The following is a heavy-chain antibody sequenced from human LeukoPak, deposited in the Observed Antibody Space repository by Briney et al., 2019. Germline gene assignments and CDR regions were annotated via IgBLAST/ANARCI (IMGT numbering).Heavy chain of an antibody. D-gene: IGHD6-19*01. J-gene: IGHJ4*02. CDR1: GFTFSTYA. CDR3: ARGRIHSSGWDFDS. CDR2: ITHGGDST. Sequence: SGGSLRVSCAASGFTFSTYAMNWVRQAPGKGLEWVSSITHGGDSTYYANSVKGRFTISRDNSKSTLSLQMNSLRAEDTAFYYCARGRIHSSGWDFDSWGQGTLVTVSS. V-gene: IGHV3-23*01.